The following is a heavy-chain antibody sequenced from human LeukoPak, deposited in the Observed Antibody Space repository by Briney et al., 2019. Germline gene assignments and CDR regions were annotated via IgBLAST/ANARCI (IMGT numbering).Heavy chain of an antibody. CDR3: AENGISSGYSSSWYGYYYYGMDV. J-gene: IGHJ6*02. V-gene: IGHV1-69*13. D-gene: IGHD6-13*01. CDR2: IIPIFGTA. CDR1: GGTFSSYA. Sequence: SVKVSCKASGGTFSSYAISWVRQAPGQGLEWMGGIIPIFGTANYARKFQGRVTITADESTSTAYMELSSLRSEDTAVYYCAENGISSGYSSSWYGYYYYGMDVWGQGTTVTVSS.